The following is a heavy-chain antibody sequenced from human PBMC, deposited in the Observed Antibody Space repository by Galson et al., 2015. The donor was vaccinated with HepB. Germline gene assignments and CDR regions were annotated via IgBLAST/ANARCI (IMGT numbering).Heavy chain of an antibody. V-gene: IGHV3-49*03. CDR1: GFTFGDYA. CDR3: TRFTTMIVVEDDAFDI. J-gene: IGHJ3*02. Sequence: SLRLSCAASGFTFGDYAMSWFRQAPGKGLEWVGFIRSKAYGGTTEYAASVKGRFTISRDDSKSIAYLQMNSLKTEDTAVYYCTRFTTMIVVEDDAFDIWGQGTMVTVSS. D-gene: IGHD3-22*01. CDR2: IRSKAYGGTT.